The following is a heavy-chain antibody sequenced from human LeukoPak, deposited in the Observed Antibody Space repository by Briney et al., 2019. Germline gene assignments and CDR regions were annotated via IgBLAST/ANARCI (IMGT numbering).Heavy chain of an antibody. CDR2: ISGSGGST. CDR1: GFIFSSYS. Sequence: GGSLRLSCAASGFIFSSYSMNWVRQALGKGLEWVSAISGSGGSTYYADSVKGRFTISRDNSKNTLYLQMNSLRAEDTAVYYCAKKGGGSSGWYGYWGQGILVAVSS. J-gene: IGHJ4*02. V-gene: IGHV3-23*01. CDR3: AKKGGGSSGWYGY. D-gene: IGHD6-19*01.